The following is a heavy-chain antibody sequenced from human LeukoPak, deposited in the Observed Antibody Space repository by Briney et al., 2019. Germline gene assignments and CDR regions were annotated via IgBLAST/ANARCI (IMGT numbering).Heavy chain of an antibody. CDR2: INHSGST. CDR3: ARGVREDLKRLFDS. J-gene: IGHJ4*02. D-gene: IGHD1-26*01. V-gene: IGHV4-34*01. CDR1: GGSFSGYY. Sequence: KPSETLSLTCAVYGGSFSGYYWSWIRQPPGKGLEWIGEINHSGSTNYNPSLKSRVTISVDTSKNQFSLQLNSVTPEDTAVYYCARGVREDLKRLFDSWGQGTLVTVSS.